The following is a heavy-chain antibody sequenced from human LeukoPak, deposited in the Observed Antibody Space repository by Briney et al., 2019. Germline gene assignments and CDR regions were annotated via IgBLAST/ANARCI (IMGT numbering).Heavy chain of an antibody. CDR1: GFTFSSYT. V-gene: IGHV3-21*01. CDR2: TRSSSSYI. J-gene: IGHJ6*03. CDR3: ARDGDTVLTRGYYYYMDV. Sequence: GGSLRLSCAASGFTFSSYTMNWVRQAPGKVLEWVSSTRSSSSYIYYVDSVKGRFTLSRDTAKKSLYLQMNRLRAEDTALYYCARDGDTVLTRGYYYYMDVWGKGTTVTVSS. D-gene: IGHD4-23*01.